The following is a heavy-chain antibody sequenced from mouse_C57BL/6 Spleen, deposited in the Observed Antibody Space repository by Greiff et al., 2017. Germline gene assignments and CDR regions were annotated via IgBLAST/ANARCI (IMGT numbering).Heavy chain of an antibody. V-gene: IGHV1-59*01. J-gene: IGHJ2*01. CDR2: IDPSDSYT. Sequence: VQLQQPGAELVRPGTSVKLSCKASGYTFTSYWIHWVKQRPGQGLEWIGVIDPSDSYTNYNQKFKGKATLTVDTSSSTAYMQLSSLTSEDSAVYYCAYGKSFDYWGQGTTLTVSS. CDR1: GYTFTSYW. D-gene: IGHD1-1*01. CDR3: AYGKSFDY.